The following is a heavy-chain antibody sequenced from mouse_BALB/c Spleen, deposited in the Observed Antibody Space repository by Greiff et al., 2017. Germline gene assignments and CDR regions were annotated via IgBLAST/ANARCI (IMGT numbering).Heavy chain of an antibody. CDR3: AREWGLYYYGSPYFDY. J-gene: IGHJ2*01. V-gene: IGHV3-5*02. D-gene: IGHD1-1*01. CDR1: GISITTGNYR. CDR2: IYYSGTI. Sequence: DVKLQESGPGLVKPSQTVSLTCTVTGISITTGNYRWSWIRQFPGNKLEWIGYIYYSGTITYNPSLTSRTTITRDTSKNQFFLEMNSLTAEDTATYYCAREWGLYYYGSPYFDYWGQGTTLTVSS.